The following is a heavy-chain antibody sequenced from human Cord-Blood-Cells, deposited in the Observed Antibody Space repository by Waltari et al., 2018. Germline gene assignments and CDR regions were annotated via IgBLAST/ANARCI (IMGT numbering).Heavy chain of an antibody. CDR2: ISYDGSNK. D-gene: IGHD2-2*01. Sequence: VEPGGFGGGVGQAGRFLRPPCAGPGFPFSRHAYPLVRPAPSKGLEWVAVISYDGSNKYYADSVKGRFTISRDNSKNTLYLQMNSLRAEDTAVYYCASSGYCSSTSCYYFDYWGQGTLVTVS. J-gene: IGHJ4*02. V-gene: IGHV3-30-3*01. CDR3: ASSGYCSSTSCYYFDY. CDR1: GFPFSRHA.